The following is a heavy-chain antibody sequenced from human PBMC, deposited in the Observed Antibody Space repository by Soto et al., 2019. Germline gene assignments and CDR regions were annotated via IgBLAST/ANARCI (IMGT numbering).Heavy chain of an antibody. CDR1: GFTFSSYA. Sequence: EVQLLESGGGLVQPGGSLRLSCAASGFTFSSYAMSWVRQAPGKGLEWVSAISGSGGSTYYADSVKGRFTISRDNSKNSLYRQMNSLRAEDTAVYYGATAIDSSSSYWYYYYMDVWGKGTTVTVSS. V-gene: IGHV3-23*01. J-gene: IGHJ6*03. CDR3: ATAIDSSSSYWYYYYMDV. D-gene: IGHD6-6*01. CDR2: ISGSGGST.